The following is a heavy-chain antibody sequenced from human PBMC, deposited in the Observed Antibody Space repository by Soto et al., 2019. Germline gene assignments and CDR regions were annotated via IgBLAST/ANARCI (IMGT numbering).Heavy chain of an antibody. J-gene: IGHJ6*02. CDR3: VRHEVAVSGAYNMDV. D-gene: IGHD3-22*01. Sequence: SETLSLTCTVSPDSITSSGYYWGWIRQTPGKGLEWIGSIYYNGTTYYNPSLKSRVFISVDTSKDQFSLRLKSVTVADTATFYCVRHEVAVSGAYNMDVWGRGTTVTVSS. CDR2: IYYNGTT. V-gene: IGHV4-39*01. CDR1: PDSITSSGYY.